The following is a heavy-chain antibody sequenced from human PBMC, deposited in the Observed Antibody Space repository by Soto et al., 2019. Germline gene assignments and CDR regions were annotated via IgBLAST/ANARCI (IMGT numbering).Heavy chain of an antibody. CDR1: SGSISSSNW. J-gene: IGHJ3*02. D-gene: IGHD5-12*01. CDR2: IYHSGST. Sequence: QVQLQESGPGLVKPSGTLSLTCAVSSGSISSSNWWSWVRQPPGKGLEWFGEIYHSGSTNYNPSLKSQVSKPVGKSKNQFHLKLSSVTAADTAVYYCAREPRSIVATDDAFDIWGQGTMVTVSS. CDR3: AREPRSIVATDDAFDI. V-gene: IGHV4-4*02.